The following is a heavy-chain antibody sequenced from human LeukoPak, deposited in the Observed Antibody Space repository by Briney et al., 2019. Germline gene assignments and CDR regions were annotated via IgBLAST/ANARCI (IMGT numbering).Heavy chain of an antibody. CDR1: GGSISSYY. CDR3: ARRSPWDHYYYGMDV. D-gene: IGHD1-26*01. Sequence: SETLSLTCTVSGGSISSYYWSWIRQPPGKGLEWIGYIYYSGSTNYNPSLKSRVTISVDTSKNQFSLKLSSVTAADTAVYYCARRSPWDHYYYGMDVWGQGTTVTISS. J-gene: IGHJ6*02. CDR2: IYYSGST. V-gene: IGHV4-59*08.